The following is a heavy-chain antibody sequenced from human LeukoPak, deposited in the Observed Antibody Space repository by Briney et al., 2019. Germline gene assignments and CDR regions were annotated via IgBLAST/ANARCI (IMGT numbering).Heavy chain of an antibody. CDR3: ARAMPDCSSTSCYSV. Sequence: SETLSLTCTVSGGSISSYYWSWIRQPPGKGLEWIGYIYYSGSTNYNPSLKSRVTISVDTSKNQFSLKLSSVTAADTAVYYCARAMPDCSSTSCYSVWGQGTLVTVSS. CDR2: IYYSGST. J-gene: IGHJ4*02. V-gene: IGHV4-59*12. CDR1: GGSISSYY. D-gene: IGHD2-2*01.